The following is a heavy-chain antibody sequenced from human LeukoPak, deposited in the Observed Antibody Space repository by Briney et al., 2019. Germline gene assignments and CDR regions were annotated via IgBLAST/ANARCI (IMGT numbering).Heavy chain of an antibody. D-gene: IGHD6-6*01. CDR3: ARDRRYSSSSRLFDY. V-gene: IGHV3-21*01. CDR2: ISSSSSYI. CDR1: GFTFGDYA. Sequence: GGSLRLSCTASGFTFGDYAMNWVRQAPGKGLEWVSSISSSSSYIYYADSVKGRFTISRDNAKNSLYLQMNSLRAEDTAVYYCARDRRYSSSSRLFDYWGQGTLVTVSS. J-gene: IGHJ4*02.